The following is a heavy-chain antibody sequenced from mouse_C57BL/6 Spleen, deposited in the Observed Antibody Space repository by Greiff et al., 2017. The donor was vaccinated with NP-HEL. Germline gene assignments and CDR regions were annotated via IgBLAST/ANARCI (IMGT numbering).Heavy chain of an antibody. CDR2: IYPGSGST. CDR3: ARREFYCYLDY. D-gene: IGHD2-1*01. V-gene: IGHV1-55*01. J-gene: IGHJ2*01. Sequence: QVQLQQPGAELVKPGASVKMSCKASGYTFTSYWMTWVKQRPGQGLEWIGGIYPGSGSTNYHEKFKSKATLTVDTSSSTAYMQLSSLTSEDSAVYYCARREFYCYLDYWGKGTTLTVSS. CDR1: GYTFTSYW.